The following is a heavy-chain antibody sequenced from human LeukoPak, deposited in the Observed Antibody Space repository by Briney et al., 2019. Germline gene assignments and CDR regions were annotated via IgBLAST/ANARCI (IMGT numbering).Heavy chain of an antibody. CDR2: INPSSGSS. D-gene: IGHD6-6*01. CDR1: GYTFTSYY. J-gene: IGHJ3*02. V-gene: IGHV1-46*01. CDR3: ARSIVAFDAFDI. Sequence: ASVKVSCKASGYTFTSYYIHLVRQAPGQGLEWMGIINPSSGSSSYAQKFQGRVTMTRDTSTSTVYMELSSLRSEDTAVYYCARSIVAFDAFDIWGQGTMVTVSS.